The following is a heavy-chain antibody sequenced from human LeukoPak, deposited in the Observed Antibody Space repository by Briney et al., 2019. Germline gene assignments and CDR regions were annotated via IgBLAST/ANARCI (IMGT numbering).Heavy chain of an antibody. CDR2: VSGTGGRT. D-gene: IGHD6-6*01. J-gene: IGHJ5*02. CDR1: GFTFSTYA. V-gene: IGHV3-23*01. Sequence: GESLRLSCAASGFTFSTYAMSWVRQAPGKGLEWVSVVSGTGGRTYYADSVKGRFTISRDNPKNTLYLQMNSLRAEDTALYYCVKASSSSPQYNWFDAWGQGTLVTVSS. CDR3: VKASSSSPQYNWFDA.